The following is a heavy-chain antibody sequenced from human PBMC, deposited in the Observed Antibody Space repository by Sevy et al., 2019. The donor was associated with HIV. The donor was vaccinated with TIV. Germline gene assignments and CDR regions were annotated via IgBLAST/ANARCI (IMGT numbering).Heavy chain of an antibody. CDR2: ISGGDDST. CDR3: AKDLAFIVGDAFDI. D-gene: IGHD1-26*01. Sequence: GGSLRLSCAASGFTFRNYAMTWVRQAPGKGLQWVSAISGGDDSTYYADSVKGRFTISRDNSKNTLYLQMNSRRAEDTAVYYCAKDLAFIVGDAFDIWGQGTLVTVSS. J-gene: IGHJ3*02. CDR1: GFTFRNYA. V-gene: IGHV3-23*01.